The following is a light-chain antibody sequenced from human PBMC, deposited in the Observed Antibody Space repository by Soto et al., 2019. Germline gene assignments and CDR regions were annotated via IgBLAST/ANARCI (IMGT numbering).Light chain of an antibody. J-gene: IGKJ2*01. Sequence: DIVMTQSPLSLPVTPGEPASISCRSSQSLLHSNGYNYLDWYLQKPGQSPQLLIYLGSNRASGDPDRFSGSGSGTDFTLKISRVEAEDVWVYFCMQALQTPYTFGQGTKLEIK. CDR1: QSLLHSNGYNY. CDR3: MQALQTPYT. CDR2: LGS. V-gene: IGKV2-28*01.